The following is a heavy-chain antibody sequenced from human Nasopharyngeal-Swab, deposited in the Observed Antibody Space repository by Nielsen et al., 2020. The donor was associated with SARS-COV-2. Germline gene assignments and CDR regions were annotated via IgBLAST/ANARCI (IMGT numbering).Heavy chain of an antibody. CDR1: GFTFSSFG. D-gene: IGHD6-19*01. CDR2: ISYDGSIQ. J-gene: IGHJ3*02. V-gene: IGHV3-30*03. Sequence: GESLKISCAASGFTFSSFGMHWVRQAPGKGLEWVAFISYDGSIQYYADSVKDRFTISRDNSKNTLYLQMNSLRPEDTAVYYCARGAVAGRNAFDIWGQGTLVTVSS. CDR3: ARGAVAGRNAFDI.